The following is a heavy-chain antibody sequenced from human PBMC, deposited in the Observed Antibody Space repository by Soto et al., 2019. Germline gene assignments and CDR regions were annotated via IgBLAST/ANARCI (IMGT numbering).Heavy chain of an antibody. J-gene: IGHJ5*02. CDR2: VNPNSGTT. V-gene: IGHV1-8*02. CDR3: GSGCQRWWFDT. CDR1: GSTFTSYA. Sequence: QEQLVQSGAEMRKPGASVKVSCKASGSTFTSYAINWVRQAAGQGLEWMGWVNPNSGTTGYAQKFQGRVTMTRNTSIRTAYMELSSLRSADTAVYYCGSGCQRWWFDTCGPGTLVTVSS. D-gene: IGHD2-2*01.